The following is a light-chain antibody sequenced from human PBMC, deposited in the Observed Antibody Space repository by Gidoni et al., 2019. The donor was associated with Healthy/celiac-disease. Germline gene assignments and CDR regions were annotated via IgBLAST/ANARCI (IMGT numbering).Light chain of an antibody. CDR3: QSYDSSLRGSRV. V-gene: IGLV1-40*01. CDR2: GNS. J-gene: IGLJ2*01. CDR1: RSNIGAGYD. Sequence: QSVLTHPPSLSGAPGQRITISCTGSRSNIGAGYDVHWYPQLPGTAPQLLIYGNSNRPSGVPDRFSGSKSGTSASLAITGLQAEDEADYYCQSYDSSLRGSRVFGGGTKLTVL.